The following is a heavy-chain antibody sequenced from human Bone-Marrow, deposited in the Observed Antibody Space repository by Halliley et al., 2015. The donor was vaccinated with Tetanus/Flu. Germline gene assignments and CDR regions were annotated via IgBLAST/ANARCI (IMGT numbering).Heavy chain of an antibody. D-gene: IGHD5-12*01. J-gene: IGHJ5*02. CDR1: GFTFSSYW. Sequence: SLRLSCAVSGFTFSSYWMSWVRQVPGRGLEWVANIKPDGSEKYYVDSVKGRFTISRDNAENSLYLQMNSLRAEDTAVYYCARPVIAATVQIAHWGQGTLVTVSS. V-gene: IGHV3-7*01. CDR3: ARPVIAATVQIAH. CDR2: IKPDGSEK.